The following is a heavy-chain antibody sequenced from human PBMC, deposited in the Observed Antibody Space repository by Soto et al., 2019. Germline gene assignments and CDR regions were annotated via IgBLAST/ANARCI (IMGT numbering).Heavy chain of an antibody. V-gene: IGHV3-30*03. J-gene: IGHJ4*02. Sequence: QVQLVDSGGGVVQPGRSLRLSCAASGFTFSSYGMHWVRQAPGKGLEWVALISYDGSDKYYADSVKGRFTISRDNSKNTLYLQMNSLRVEDTAVYYCGAGQYFSAYWGQGTLVTVSS. D-gene: IGHD6-13*01. CDR1: GFTFSSYG. CDR2: ISYDGSDK. CDR3: GAGQYFSAY.